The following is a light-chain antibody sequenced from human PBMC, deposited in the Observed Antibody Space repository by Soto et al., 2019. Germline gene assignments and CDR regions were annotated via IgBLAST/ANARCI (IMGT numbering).Light chain of an antibody. V-gene: IGKV3-20*01. Sequence: ETVLTQSPGTLSLSPGERATLSCRASQSVSNNYLAWYQQRPGQAPSLLLFDASTRATGIPDRFSGSGSGTDFTLTINRLEPEDFAVYYCQQYGNFPYTFGQGTKVDIK. CDR2: DAS. CDR3: QQYGNFPYT. J-gene: IGKJ2*01. CDR1: QSVSNNY.